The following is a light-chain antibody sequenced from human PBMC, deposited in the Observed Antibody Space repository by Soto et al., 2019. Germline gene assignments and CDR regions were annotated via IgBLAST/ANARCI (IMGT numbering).Light chain of an antibody. CDR2: DVI. Sequence: QSVLTQPASVSGSPGQSITISCTGSSSDIGGHNFVSWYQQHPGKAPKLMIYDVINRPSGVSNRFSGSKSGNTASLTISGLQAEDEADYYCSSYTTSNTVVFGGGTKLTVL. J-gene: IGLJ2*01. CDR1: SSDIGGHNF. CDR3: SSYTTSNTVV. V-gene: IGLV2-14*03.